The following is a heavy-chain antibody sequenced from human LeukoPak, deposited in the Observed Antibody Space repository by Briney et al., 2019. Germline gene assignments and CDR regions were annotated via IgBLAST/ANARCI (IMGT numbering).Heavy chain of an antibody. CDR2: IYYSGST. Sequence: SGTLSLTCPVSGGSISSSSQYWGWIPQPPGKGLEWLRCIYYSGSTYYTPSLKSRVTISVDTSKNKFSVRLSSVTAADTAVYYCARNQAEATTVTPALNYWGEGTLVTVSS. CDR3: ARNQAEATTVTPALNY. V-gene: IGHV4-39*01. J-gene: IGHJ4*02. CDR1: GGSISSSSQY. D-gene: IGHD4-17*01.